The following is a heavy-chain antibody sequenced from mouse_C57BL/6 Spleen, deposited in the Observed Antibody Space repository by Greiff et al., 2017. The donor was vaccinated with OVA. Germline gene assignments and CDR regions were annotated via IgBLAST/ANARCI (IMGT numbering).Heavy chain of an antibody. CDR1: GYTFTSYW. CDR3: ARGKNWGRAMDY. J-gene: IGHJ4*01. CDR2: INPSNGGT. V-gene: IGHV1-53*01. D-gene: IGHD4-1*01. Sequence: QVQLQQSGTELVKPGASVKLSCKASGYTFTSYWMHWVKQRPGQGLEWIGNINPSNGGTNYNEKFKSKATLTVDKSSSTAYMQLSSLTSEDSAVYYCARGKNWGRAMDYWGQGTSVTVSS.